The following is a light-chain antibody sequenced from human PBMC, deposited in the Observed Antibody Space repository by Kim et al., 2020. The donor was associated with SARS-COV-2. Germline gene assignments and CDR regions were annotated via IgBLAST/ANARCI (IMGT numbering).Light chain of an antibody. CDR1: SGVVSGYNY. Sequence: GETTHSTCTGTSGVVSGYNYVYWDQHHPGKAPKLMIYDESNRHSGVSNRFSGSKSGNTASLTIYGRQAEDEADYYCSSYTSSSTYVFGTETKGNVL. V-gene: IGLV2-14*03. CDR2: DES. CDR3: SSYTSSSTYV. J-gene: IGLJ1*01.